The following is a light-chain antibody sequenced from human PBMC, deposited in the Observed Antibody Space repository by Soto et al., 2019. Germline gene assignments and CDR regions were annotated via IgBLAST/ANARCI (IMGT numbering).Light chain of an antibody. V-gene: IGKV3-20*01. Sequence: GLTQSPDTLSVSPGERATLSCRASQTVSSNFLAWYQQRPGQAPRLLIYGASSRAAGIPDRFSGSGSGTDFTLTITRLEPEDFAVYYCQQYGGSPITFGLGTRLEIK. CDR1: QTVSSNF. J-gene: IGKJ5*01. CDR2: GAS. CDR3: QQYGGSPIT.